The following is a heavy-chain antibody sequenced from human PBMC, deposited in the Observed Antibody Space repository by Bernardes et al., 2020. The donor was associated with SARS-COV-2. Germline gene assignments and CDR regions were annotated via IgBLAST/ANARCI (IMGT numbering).Heavy chain of an antibody. CDR1: GFTFTSHA. CDR2: IRGSGEST. D-gene: IGHD2-15*01. J-gene: IGHJ4*02. Sequence: GGSLRLSCAGSGFTFTSHAMSWVRQAPGKGLEWVSAIRGSGESTYYADSVKGRFTISRDISKNTLYLQMNSLRAEDTALYYCAKDKGGGSTEPSDYWGQGTLDSVST. V-gene: IGHV3-23*01. CDR3: AKDKGGGSTEPSDY.